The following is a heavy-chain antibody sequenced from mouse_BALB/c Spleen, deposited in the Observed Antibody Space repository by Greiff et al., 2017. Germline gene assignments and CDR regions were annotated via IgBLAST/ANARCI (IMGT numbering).Heavy chain of an antibody. CDR2: IKPYNGGT. D-gene: IGHD3-3*01. J-gene: IGHJ1*01. Sequence: VQLQQSGPELVKPGASLKISCKASGYSFTGYTMNWVKQSHGKNLEWIGLIKPYNGGTSYNQKFKGKAKLTVDKSSSTAYMELLRLTSEASAVYCCARRGLGRYGYFDVWGAGTTVTVSS. V-gene: IGHV1-26*01. CDR1: GYSFTGYT. CDR3: ARRGLGRYGYFDV.